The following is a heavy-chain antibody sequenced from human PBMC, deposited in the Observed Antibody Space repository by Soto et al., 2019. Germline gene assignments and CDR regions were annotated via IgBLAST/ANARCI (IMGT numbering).Heavy chain of an antibody. J-gene: IGHJ3*02. CDR3: ARERRGRSFDI. Sequence: ASVKVSCKASGYTFTGNYLHRVRQAPGQRLEWMGWINPNSGATNYPQKFQGWVTMTRDTSISTVYMEMKRLRSDDTAIYYCARERRGRSFDIWGQGTMVTVSS. CDR1: GYTFTGNY. CDR2: INPNSGAT. V-gene: IGHV1-2*04.